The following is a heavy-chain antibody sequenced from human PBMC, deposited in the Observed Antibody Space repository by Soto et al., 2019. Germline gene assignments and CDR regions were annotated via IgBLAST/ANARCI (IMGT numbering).Heavy chain of an antibody. CDR2: IIPIVGTG. CDR1: GGTFSNYA. D-gene: IGHD2-2*01. CDR3: ARVVILVPTASTHYYYHVDV. V-gene: IGHV1-69*01. Sequence: QVQLVQSGAEVRKPGSSVTVSCKASGGTFSNYAISWVRQAPGQGLEWMGGIIPIVGTGSYAQKFQGRVTITADEPTTTAYMELSSLRFEATAVYYCARVVILVPTASTHYYYHVDVWGPGTTVTVSS. J-gene: IGHJ6*02.